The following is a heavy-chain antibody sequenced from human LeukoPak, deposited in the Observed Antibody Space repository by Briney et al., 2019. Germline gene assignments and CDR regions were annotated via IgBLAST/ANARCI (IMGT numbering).Heavy chain of an antibody. Sequence: GGSLRLSCAASGFTFSTYAMNWVRQAPGKGLEWVSGINWNGGSTGYADSVKGRFTISRDNAKNSLYLQMNSLRAEDTALYYCARDPSGAPREYYYYMDVWGKGTTVTVSS. CDR2: INWNGGST. D-gene: IGHD6-6*01. CDR3: ARDPSGAPREYYYYMDV. CDR1: GFTFSTYA. J-gene: IGHJ6*03. V-gene: IGHV3-20*04.